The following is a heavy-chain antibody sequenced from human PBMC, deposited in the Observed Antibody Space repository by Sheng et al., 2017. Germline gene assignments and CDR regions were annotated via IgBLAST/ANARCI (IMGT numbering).Heavy chain of an antibody. CDR3: ATDSRIVGATGTFDI. Sequence: EVQLVESGGGLVQPGGSLRLSCAASGITFSSYWMSWVRQAPGKGWEWVANIKQDGSEKYYVDSVKGRFTISRDNAKNSLYLQMNSLRGEDTAVYYCATDSRIVGATGTFDIWGQGTSGHSLC. CDR2: IKQDGSEK. J-gene: IGHJ3*02. CDR1: GITFSSYW. D-gene: IGHD1-26*01. V-gene: IGHV3-7*01.